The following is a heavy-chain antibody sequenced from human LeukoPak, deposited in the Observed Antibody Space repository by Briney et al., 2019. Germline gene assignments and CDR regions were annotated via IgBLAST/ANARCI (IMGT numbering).Heavy chain of an antibody. J-gene: IGHJ3*02. V-gene: IGHV4-31*03. CDR2: IYYSGST. Sequence: PSETLSLTCTVSGGSISSGGYYWSWIRQHPGKGLEWIGYIYYSGSTYYNPSLKSRVTISVDTSKNQFSLKLSSVTAADTAVYYCARDQRSSSWRDAFDIWGQGTMVTVSS. D-gene: IGHD6-13*01. CDR1: GGSISSGGYY. CDR3: ARDQRSSSWRDAFDI.